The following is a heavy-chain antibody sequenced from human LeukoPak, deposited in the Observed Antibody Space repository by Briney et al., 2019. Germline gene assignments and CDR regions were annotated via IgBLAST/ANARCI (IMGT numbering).Heavy chain of an antibody. CDR1: GSTYSSHT. Sequence: HPGGSLRLSCAASGSTYSSHTMNWVRQAPGKGPEWISYISNTGSVIYYADSVKGRFTISRDNAKNSLYLQMNSLRAEDTAVYYCARNLPAADYWGQGTLVTVSS. CDR2: ISNTGSVI. D-gene: IGHD2-2*01. J-gene: IGHJ4*02. V-gene: IGHV3-48*04. CDR3: ARNLPAADY.